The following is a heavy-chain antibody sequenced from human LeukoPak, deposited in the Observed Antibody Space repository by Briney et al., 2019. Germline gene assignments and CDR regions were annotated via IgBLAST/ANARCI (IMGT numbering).Heavy chain of an antibody. J-gene: IGHJ4*02. CDR3: ARDAYYYASDS. CDR2: ISGSGTTI. D-gene: IGHD3-10*01. CDR1: EFIFSDYY. Sequence: GGSLRLSCVASEFIFSDYYVTWIRQAPGKGLEWVSYISGSGTTIYYAGSVKGRFTVSRDNAKNSLYLQMNSLRAEDTAVYYCARDAYYYASDSWGRGTLVTVSS. V-gene: IGHV3-11*04.